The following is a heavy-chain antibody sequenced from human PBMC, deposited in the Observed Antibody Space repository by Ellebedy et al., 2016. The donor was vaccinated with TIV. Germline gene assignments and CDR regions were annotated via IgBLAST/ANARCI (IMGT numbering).Heavy chain of an antibody. CDR3: AKGRGGGSDTSAPRYYFDY. Sequence: PGGSLRFSCAASGFSFNSYAMSWVRQAPGKGLEWVSTISSTGSRTYYSNSVEGRFIISIDNSKKTLYLQMNSLRAEETAVYYCAKGRGGGSDTSAPRYYFDYWGLGTLVTVSS. CDR1: GFSFNSYA. CDR2: ISSTGSRT. V-gene: IGHV3-23*01. J-gene: IGHJ4*02. D-gene: IGHD3-22*01.